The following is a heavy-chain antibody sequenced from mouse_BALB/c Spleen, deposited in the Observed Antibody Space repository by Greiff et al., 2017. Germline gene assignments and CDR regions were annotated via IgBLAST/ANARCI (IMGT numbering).Heavy chain of an antibody. J-gene: IGHJ4*01. CDR1: GFNIKDYY. Sequence: VQLQQSGAELVRPGALVKLSCKASGFNIKDYYMHWVKQRPEQGLEWIGWIDPENGNTIYDPKFQGKASITADTSSNTAYLQLSSLTSEDTAVYYCAKAGHYYAMDYGGQGTSVTVSS. CDR2: IDPENGNT. V-gene: IGHV14-1*02. CDR3: AKAGHYYAMDY. D-gene: IGHD3-2*02.